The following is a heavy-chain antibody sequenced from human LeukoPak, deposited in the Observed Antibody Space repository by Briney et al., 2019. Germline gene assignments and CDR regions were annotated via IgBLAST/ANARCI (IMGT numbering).Heavy chain of an antibody. J-gene: IGHJ4*02. Sequence: PGGSLRLSCAASGFTFSSYGMHWVRQAPGKGLEWVSYISSSSSTIYYADSVKGRFTISRDNAKNSLYLQMNSLRAEDTAVYYCARDKRDPQDYWGQGTLVTVSS. CDR2: ISSSSSTI. V-gene: IGHV3-48*01. CDR3: ARDKRDPQDY. CDR1: GFTFSSYG.